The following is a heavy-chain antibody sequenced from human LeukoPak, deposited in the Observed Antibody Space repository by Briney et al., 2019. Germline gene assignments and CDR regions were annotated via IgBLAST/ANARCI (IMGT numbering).Heavy chain of an antibody. CDR2: IKQDGSQK. J-gene: IGHJ4*02. CDR3: ARESFAARWD. V-gene: IGHV3-7*01. CDR1: GFTFSSYW. D-gene: IGHD6-6*01. Sequence: GGSLRLSCAASGFTFSSYWMSWVRQAPGKGLEWVANIKQDGSQKSYVDSVKGRFTISRDNANNLLYLQMNSLRAEDTAVYYCARESFAARWDWGQGTLVTVSS.